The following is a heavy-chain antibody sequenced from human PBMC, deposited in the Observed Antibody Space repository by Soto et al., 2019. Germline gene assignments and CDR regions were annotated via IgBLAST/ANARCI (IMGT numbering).Heavy chain of an antibody. CDR1: GGSISSGDYY. Sequence: PSETLSLTCTVSGGSISSGDYYWSWIRQPPGKGLEWIGYIYYSGSTYYNPSLKSRVTISVDTSKNQFSLKLSSVTAADTAVYYCARSYCSGGSCWKYYFDYWGQGTLVTVSS. J-gene: IGHJ4*02. CDR2: IYYSGST. D-gene: IGHD2-15*01. CDR3: ARSYCSGGSCWKYYFDY. V-gene: IGHV4-30-4*01.